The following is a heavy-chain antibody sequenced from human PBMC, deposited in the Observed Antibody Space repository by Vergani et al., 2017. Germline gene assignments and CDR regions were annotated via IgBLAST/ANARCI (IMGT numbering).Heavy chain of an antibody. J-gene: IGHJ3*02. CDR2: INHSGST. CDR1: GGSFSGYY. V-gene: IGHV4-34*01. CDR3: ASRGRGSRRPTAAFDI. Sequence: QVQLQQRGAGLLKPSETLSFTCAVYGGSFSGYYWSWNRKPPGKGLEWIGEINHSGSTNYNPSLKSRVTISLDTSKNQFSQKLSSVTAADTAVYYCASRGRGSRRPTAAFDIWGQGTMVTVSS. D-gene: IGHD6-13*01.